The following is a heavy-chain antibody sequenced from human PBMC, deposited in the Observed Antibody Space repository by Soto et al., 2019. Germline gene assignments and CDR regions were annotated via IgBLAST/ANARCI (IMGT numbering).Heavy chain of an antibody. J-gene: IGHJ5*02. D-gene: IGHD5-18*01. CDR2: INHSGST. CDR3: ARDEDTAMVTGDWFDP. Sequence: ETLSLTCAVYGGSFSGYYWSWIRQPPGKGLEWIGEINHSGSTNYNPSLKSRVTISVDTSKNQFSLKLSSVTAADTAVYYCARDEDTAMVTGDWFDPWGQGTLVTVSS. CDR1: GGSFSGYY. V-gene: IGHV4-34*01.